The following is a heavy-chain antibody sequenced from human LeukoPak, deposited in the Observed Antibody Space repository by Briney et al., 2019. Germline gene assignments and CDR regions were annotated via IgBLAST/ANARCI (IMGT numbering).Heavy chain of an antibody. CDR2: ISGSGDYT. V-gene: IGHV3-23*01. J-gene: IGHJ1*01. CDR3: AKDSSSWYSEYFQH. Sequence: PGESLRLSCAASGFNFKYYAMTWVRQAPGKGLEWVSSISGSGDYTYYADPVKGRFTISRDNSKDTLYLQMNSLGAEDTAVYYCAKDSSSWYSEYFQHWGQGTPVTVSS. CDR1: GFNFKYYA. D-gene: IGHD6-13*01.